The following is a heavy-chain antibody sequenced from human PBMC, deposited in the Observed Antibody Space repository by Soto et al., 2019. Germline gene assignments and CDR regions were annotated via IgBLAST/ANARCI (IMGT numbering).Heavy chain of an antibody. CDR3: ARHSTVTRSWFDP. CDR2: IYYSGST. J-gene: IGHJ5*02. CDR1: GGSISSYY. D-gene: IGHD4-17*01. Sequence: QVQLQESGPGLVKPSETLSLTCTVSGGSISSYYWSWIRQPPGKGLEWIGYIYYSGSTNYNPSLKSRVTISVDTSKNQFSLKLSSVTAADTAVYYCARHSTVTRSWFDPWGQGTLVTVSS. V-gene: IGHV4-59*01.